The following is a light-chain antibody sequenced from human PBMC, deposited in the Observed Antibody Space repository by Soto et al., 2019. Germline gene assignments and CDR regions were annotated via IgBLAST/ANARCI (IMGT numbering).Light chain of an antibody. J-gene: IGKJ3*01. Sequence: IKLTQSPSSLSASVGDRVTITCQASQDISNYLTWYQQKPGKAPKLLTYVAFDVEKGVPSRFSGSGSGTDFTFTISIVQPEDTATYYCQQYNSLPLTFGPGTKVDIK. V-gene: IGKV1-33*01. CDR1: QDISNY. CDR2: VAF. CDR3: QQYNSLPLT.